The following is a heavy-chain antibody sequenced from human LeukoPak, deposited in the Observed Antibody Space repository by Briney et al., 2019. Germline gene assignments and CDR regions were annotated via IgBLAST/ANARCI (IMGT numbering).Heavy chain of an antibody. V-gene: IGHV3-74*01. D-gene: IGHD1-26*01. CDR2: TKSDGSST. J-gene: IGHJ4*02. Sequence: PGGSLRLSCAASGFTFSNHWMHWVRQAPGKGLVWVSRTKSDGSSTTYADSVKGRFTISRDNSKNTLYLQMNSLRAEDTAVYYCAKEISWELRDFDYWGQGTLVTVSS. CDR3: AKEISWELRDFDY. CDR1: GFTFSNHW.